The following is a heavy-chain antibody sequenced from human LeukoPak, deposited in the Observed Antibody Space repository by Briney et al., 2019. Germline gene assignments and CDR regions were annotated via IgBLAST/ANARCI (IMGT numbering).Heavy chain of an antibody. V-gene: IGHV1-69*13. J-gene: IGHJ2*01. Sequence: EASVTVSFTASGGTFSIYAISWVRQAPGQGLEWMGGIIPIFGTANYAQKFQGRVTITADESTSTAYMELSSLRSEDTAVYYCARDRLVATIRMGFDLWGRGTLVTVSS. CDR2: IIPIFGTA. CDR3: ARDRLVATIRMGFDL. D-gene: IGHD5-12*01. CDR1: GGTFSIYA.